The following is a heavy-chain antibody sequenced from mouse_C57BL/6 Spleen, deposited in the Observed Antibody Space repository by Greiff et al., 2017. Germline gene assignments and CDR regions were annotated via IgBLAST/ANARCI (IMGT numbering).Heavy chain of an antibody. CDR3: ARKENWNVGYFDV. J-gene: IGHJ1*03. CDR2: INPNNGGT. Sequence: EVQLQQSGPELVKPGASVKISCKASGYTFTDYYMNWVKQSHGKSLEWIGDINPNNGGTSYNQKFKGKATLTVDKSSSTAYMELRSLTSEDSAVYYCARKENWNVGYFDVWGTGTTVTVSS. V-gene: IGHV1-26*01. CDR1: GYTFTDYY. D-gene: IGHD4-1*01.